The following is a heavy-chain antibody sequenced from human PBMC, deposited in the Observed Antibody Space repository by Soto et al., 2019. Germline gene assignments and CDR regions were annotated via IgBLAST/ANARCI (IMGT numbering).Heavy chain of an antibody. V-gene: IGHV1-8*01. CDR3: ARGVTAGFDY. Sequence: ASVKVSCKASGDSFTSLDINWVRQTTGQGLEWMGWMQPSSGRTGYAQKFQGRVTMTRDTSINTAYMELSSQTSDDTAFYYCARGVTAGFDYWGQGTLFTVSS. CDR2: MQPSSGRT. J-gene: IGHJ4*02. CDR1: GDSFTSLD. D-gene: IGHD2-21*02.